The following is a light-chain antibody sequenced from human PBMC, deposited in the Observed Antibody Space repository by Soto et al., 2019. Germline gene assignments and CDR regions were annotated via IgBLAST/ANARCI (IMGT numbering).Light chain of an antibody. V-gene: IGLV2-18*02. CDR1: GSDFGRYNR. J-gene: IGLJ3*02. Sequence: QSVLTQPPSVSGSPGQSVTISCTGPGSDFGRYNRVSWYQHTPGTAPKLLIYEVTNRPSGVPDRFSGSRSGNTASLTISGLQAEDDADYYCSSFTTSDTWVLGGGTKRTVL. CDR3: SSFTTSDTWV. CDR2: EVT.